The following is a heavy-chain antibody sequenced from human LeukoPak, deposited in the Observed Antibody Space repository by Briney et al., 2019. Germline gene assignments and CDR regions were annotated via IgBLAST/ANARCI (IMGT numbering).Heavy chain of an antibody. J-gene: IGHJ6*03. CDR3: ARGRSGYYDSSGYYYPVVYYYYYMDV. Sequence: SETLSLTCTVSGGSISSSSYYWGWIRQPPGKGLEWIGSIYYSGSTNYNPSLKSRVTISVDTSKNQFSLKLSSVTAADTAVYYCARGRSGYYDSSGYYYPVVYYYYYMDVWGKGTTVTVSS. CDR1: GGSISSSSYY. V-gene: IGHV4-39*07. CDR2: IYYSGST. D-gene: IGHD3-22*01.